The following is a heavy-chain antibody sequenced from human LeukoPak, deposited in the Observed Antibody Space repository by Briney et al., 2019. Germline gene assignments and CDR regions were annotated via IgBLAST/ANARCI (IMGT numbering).Heavy chain of an antibody. J-gene: IGHJ4*02. CDR1: GGSISSGGYY. CDR3: ASFPRIVATQNFDY. Sequence: KTSQTLSLTCTVSGGSISSGGYYWSWIRQHPGKGLEWIGYIYYSGSTYYNPSLKSRATISVDTSKNQFSLKLSSVTAADTAVYYCASFPRIVATQNFDYWGQGTLVTVSS. V-gene: IGHV4-31*03. D-gene: IGHD5-12*01. CDR2: IYYSGST.